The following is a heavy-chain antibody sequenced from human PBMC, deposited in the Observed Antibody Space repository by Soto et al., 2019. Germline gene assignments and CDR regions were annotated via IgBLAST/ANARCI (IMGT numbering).Heavy chain of an antibody. CDR2: INPATGAA. J-gene: IGHJ3*02. Sequence: QLHLVQSGAVVKKPGASVTVSCSASGYPVTAYYMHWVRQAPGRGLEWMGGINPATGAAKYTQTFQGRVTMTRGTATSTVFMELGGLTSEAPAVFYCARGGGVGVAGSAAFDMWGQGTLVTVSS. D-gene: IGHD3-3*01. CDR1: GYPVTAYY. V-gene: IGHV1-2*02. CDR3: ARGGGVGVAGSAAFDM.